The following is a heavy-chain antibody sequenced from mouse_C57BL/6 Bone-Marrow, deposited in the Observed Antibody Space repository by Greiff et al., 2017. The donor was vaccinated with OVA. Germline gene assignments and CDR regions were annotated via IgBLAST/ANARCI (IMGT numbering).Heavy chain of an antibody. CDR2: IWSDGST. CDR1: GFSLTSYG. V-gene: IGHV2-6*03. D-gene: IGHD1-1*01. CDR3: ARPHYYGSSYEFAY. Sequence: VKLVESGPGLVAPSQSLSITCTVSGFSLTSYGVHWVRQPPGKGLEWLVVIWSDGSTTYNSALKSRLSISKDNSKSQVFLKMNSLQTDDTAMYYCARPHYYGSSYEFAYWGQGTLVTVSA. J-gene: IGHJ3*01.